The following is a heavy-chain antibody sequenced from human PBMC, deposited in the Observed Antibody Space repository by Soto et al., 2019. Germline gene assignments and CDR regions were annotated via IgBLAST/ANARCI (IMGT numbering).Heavy chain of an antibody. D-gene: IGHD6-6*01. V-gene: IGHV4-30-4*01. Sequence: SETLSLTCTVSGGSIRSGDYYWSWIRQPPGKGLEWIGYINYSGTSHFNPSLKSRVTISLDASMNQFSLSLNSVTAADTAVYYCARVPPSSPDYYYFGMDVWGQGTTVTVSS. J-gene: IGHJ6*02. CDR2: INYSGTS. CDR1: GGSIRSGDYY. CDR3: ARVPPSSPDYYYFGMDV.